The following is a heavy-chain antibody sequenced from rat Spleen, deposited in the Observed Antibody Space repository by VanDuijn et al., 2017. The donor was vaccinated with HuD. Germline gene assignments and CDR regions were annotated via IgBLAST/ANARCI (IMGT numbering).Heavy chain of an antibody. CDR1: GFTFSDYN. CDR2: ISSDGGRN. Sequence: EVQLVESGGGLVQPGRSLKLSCAASGFTFSDYNMAWVRQAPRKGLEWVATISSDGGRNFYRDSVKGRFTISRDNAKSSLYLQMDSLRSEDTATYYCARYRGSLQWPFDYWGQGVMVTVSS. CDR3: ARYRGSLQWPFDY. J-gene: IGHJ2*01. D-gene: IGHD1-1*01. V-gene: IGHV5-7*01.